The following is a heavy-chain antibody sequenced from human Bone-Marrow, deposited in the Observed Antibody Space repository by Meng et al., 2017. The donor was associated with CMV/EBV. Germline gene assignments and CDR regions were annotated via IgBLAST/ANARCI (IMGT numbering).Heavy chain of an antibody. CDR1: GFTFSSYE. D-gene: IGHD1-26*01. CDR3: ASPVLSGGSDY. Sequence: GESLKISCAASGFTFSSYEMNWVRQAPGKGLEWVSYISSSGSTIYYADSVKGRFTISRDNAKNTLYLQMNSLRAEDTAVYYCASPVLSGGSDYWGQGTLVTVSS. CDR2: ISSSGSTI. V-gene: IGHV3-48*03. J-gene: IGHJ4*02.